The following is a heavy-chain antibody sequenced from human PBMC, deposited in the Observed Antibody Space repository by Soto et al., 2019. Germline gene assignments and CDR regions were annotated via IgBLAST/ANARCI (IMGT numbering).Heavy chain of an antibody. CDR2: INPSGGST. CDR1: GYTFTNYY. D-gene: IGHD6-13*01. Sequence: QVQLVQSGAEVKKPGASVKVSCKASGYTFTNYYVHWVRQAPAQGLEWMGMINPSGGSTNYAQKFQRRVTMTRDTYTSTVYMELSSLRSEDTAVYYCARKYSSRCHFDYWGQGTLFTVSS. J-gene: IGHJ4*02. V-gene: IGHV1-46*03. CDR3: ARKYSSRCHFDY.